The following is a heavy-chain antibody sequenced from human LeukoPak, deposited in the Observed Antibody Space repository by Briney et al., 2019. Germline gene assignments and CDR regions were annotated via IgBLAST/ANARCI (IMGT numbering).Heavy chain of an antibody. CDR3: ARVANYYDSSGYYREQYNWFDP. D-gene: IGHD3-22*01. CDR2: INHSGST. V-gene: IGHV4-34*01. J-gene: IGHJ5*02. Sequence: PSETLSLTCAVYGGSFSGYYWSWIRQPPGKGLEWIGEINHSGSTNYNPSLKSRVTISVDTSKNQFSLKLSSVTAADTAVYYCARVANYYDSSGYYREQYNWFDPWGQGTLVTVSS. CDR1: GGSFSGYY.